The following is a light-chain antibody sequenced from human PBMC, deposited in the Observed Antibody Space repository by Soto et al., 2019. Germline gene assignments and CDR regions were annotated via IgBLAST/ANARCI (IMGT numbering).Light chain of an antibody. V-gene: IGLV2-8*01. CDR1: SSDVGGYNF. CDR2: EVS. CDR3: SSYAATVYV. J-gene: IGLJ1*01. Sequence: PGQSVTISCTGTSSDVGGYNFVSWFQQHPGKVPKLIMYEVSKRPSGVPDRFSGSKSGNTASLTVSGLQADDEADYYCSSYAATVYVFGTGTKVTVL.